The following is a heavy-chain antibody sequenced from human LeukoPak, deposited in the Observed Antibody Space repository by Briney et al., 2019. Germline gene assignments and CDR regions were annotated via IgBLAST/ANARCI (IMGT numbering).Heavy chain of an antibody. J-gene: IGHJ4*02. D-gene: IGHD2-2*01. V-gene: IGHV1-8*01. CDR3: ARGLGYCSSTSCRKPFDY. CDR1: GYTFTSYD. CDR2: INPNSGNT. Sequence: GASVKVSCKASGYTFTSYDINWVRQATGQGLEWMGWINPNSGNTGYAQKFQGRVTMTRNTSISTAYMELRSLRSEDTAVYYCARGLGYCSSTSCRKPFDYWGQGTLVTVSS.